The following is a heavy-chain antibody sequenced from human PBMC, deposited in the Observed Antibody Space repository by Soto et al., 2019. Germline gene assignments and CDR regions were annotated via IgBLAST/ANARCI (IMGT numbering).Heavy chain of an antibody. V-gene: IGHV3-30*18. Sequence: GGSLRLSCGASGFTFSTNVMHWVRQSPGKGLEWVAFMSHDGKNKYYVDSVKGRFSISRDNSKNTLYLQMDSLRPEDTALYYCVKDKDRTWSFDYWGQGTLVTVSS. CDR2: MSHDGKNK. J-gene: IGHJ4*02. CDR3: VKDKDRTWSFDY. D-gene: IGHD2-8*02. CDR1: GFTFSTNV.